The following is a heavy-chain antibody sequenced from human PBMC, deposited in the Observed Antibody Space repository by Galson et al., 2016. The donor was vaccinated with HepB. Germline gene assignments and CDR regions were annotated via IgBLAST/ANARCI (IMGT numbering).Heavy chain of an antibody. V-gene: IGHV3-23*01. CDR2: ICGRCDDM. CDR3: AIDPSQWHDLLFGN. J-gene: IGHJ4*02. D-gene: IGHD6-19*01. CDR1: GFTFDKYG. Sequence: SLRLSCAASGFTFDKYGMTWFRQAPGKGLEWVSTICGRCDDMDYADSVKGRFTISRDDSNNTLYLHMNSLRVEDTAIYYCAIDPSQWHDLLFGNWAQGTLVTVSA.